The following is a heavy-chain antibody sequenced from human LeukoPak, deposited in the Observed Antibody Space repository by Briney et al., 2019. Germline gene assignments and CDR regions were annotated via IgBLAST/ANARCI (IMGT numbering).Heavy chain of an antibody. Sequence: GGSLRLSCAAAGFTFSTYGMHWVRQAPGKGLEWVAVISYDGSNKYYADSVKGRFTISRDNSKNTLYLQMNSLRAEDTAVYYCWSNPDGAFGIWGQGTMVTVSS. V-gene: IGHV3-30*03. D-gene: IGHD2-8*02. CDR1: GFTFSTYG. CDR3: WSNPDGAFGI. J-gene: IGHJ3*02. CDR2: ISYDGSNK.